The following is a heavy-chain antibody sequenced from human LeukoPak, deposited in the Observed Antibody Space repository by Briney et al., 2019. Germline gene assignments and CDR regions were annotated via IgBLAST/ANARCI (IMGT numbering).Heavy chain of an antibody. CDR1: GFTFSSYA. V-gene: IGHV3-23*01. Sequence: GGSLRLSCAASGFTFSSYAMSWVRQAPGKGLEWVSAISGSGGSTYYADSVKGRFTISRDNSKNTLYLQMNSLRAEDTAVYYCAKDLIYCSGGSCRDYWGQGTLVTVSS. CDR3: AKDLIYCSGGSCRDY. CDR2: ISGSGGST. J-gene: IGHJ4*02. D-gene: IGHD2-15*01.